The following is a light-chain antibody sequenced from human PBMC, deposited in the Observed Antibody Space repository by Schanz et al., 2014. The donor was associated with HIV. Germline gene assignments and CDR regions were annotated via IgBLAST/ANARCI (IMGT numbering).Light chain of an antibody. CDR3: QQSYSTPPT. J-gene: IGKJ2*01. V-gene: IGKV1-5*03. Sequence: DIQMTQSPSTLSASVGDRVTITCRASQSIGSWLAWYQQRPGEAPKLLIYKTSGLESGVPSRFSGSGSGTEFTLTINSLQPDDFATYYCQQSYSTPPTFGQGTKLEIK. CDR1: QSIGSW. CDR2: KTS.